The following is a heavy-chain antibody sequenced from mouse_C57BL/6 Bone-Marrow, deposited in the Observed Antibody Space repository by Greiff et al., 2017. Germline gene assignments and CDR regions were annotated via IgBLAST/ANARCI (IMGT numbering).Heavy chain of an antibody. CDR3: TRGHYGSSFDD. Sequence: EVKVEESGEGLVKPGGSLKLSCAASGFTFSSYAMSWVRQTPEKRLEWVAYISSGGDYIYYADTVKGRFTISRDNARNTLYLQMSSLKSEDTAMYYCTRGHYGSSFDDWGKGTTLTVSS. V-gene: IGHV5-9-1*02. J-gene: IGHJ2*01. D-gene: IGHD1-1*01. CDR1: GFTFSSYA. CDR2: ISSGGDYI.